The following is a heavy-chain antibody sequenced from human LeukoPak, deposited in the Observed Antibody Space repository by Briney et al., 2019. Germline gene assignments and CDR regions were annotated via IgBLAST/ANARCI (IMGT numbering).Heavy chain of an antibody. CDR3: ARAPYYYDSSGYDNFDY. Sequence: GGSLRLSCAASGFTFSSYGMHWVRQAPGKGLEWVAVISYDGSNKYYADSVKGRFTISRDNSKNTLYLQMNSLRAEDTAVYYCARAPYYYDSSGYDNFDYWGQGTLVTVSS. CDR2: ISYDGSNK. J-gene: IGHJ4*02. V-gene: IGHV3-30*03. D-gene: IGHD3-22*01. CDR1: GFTFSSYG.